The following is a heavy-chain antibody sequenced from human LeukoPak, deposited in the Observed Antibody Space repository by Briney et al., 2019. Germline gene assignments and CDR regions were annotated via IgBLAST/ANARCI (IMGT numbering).Heavy chain of an antibody. CDR2: FDPEDGEK. J-gene: IGHJ3*02. D-gene: IGHD3-10*01. CDR1: GYTLTELS. Sequence: ASVKVSCKVSGYTLTELSMHWVRQAPGKGLEWMGGFDPEDGEKIYAQKFQGRVAMTEDTSTDTAYMELSSLRSEDTAVYYCATFGEGAFDIWGQGTMVTVSS. V-gene: IGHV1-24*01. CDR3: ATFGEGAFDI.